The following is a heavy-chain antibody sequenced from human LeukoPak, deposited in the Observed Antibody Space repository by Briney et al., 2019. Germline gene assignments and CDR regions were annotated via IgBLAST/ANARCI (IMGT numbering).Heavy chain of an antibody. CDR2: IYSGGST. CDR1: GFTVSSNY. V-gene: IGHV3-66*01. D-gene: IGHD3-10*01. CDR3: AREVAGSFDY. J-gene: IGHJ4*02. Sequence: GGSLRLSCAASGFTVSSNYMSWVRQAPGKGLEWVSVIYSGGSTYYADSVKGRFTISRDNSKDTLYLQMNSLRAEDTAVYYCAREVAGSFDYWGQGTLVTVSS.